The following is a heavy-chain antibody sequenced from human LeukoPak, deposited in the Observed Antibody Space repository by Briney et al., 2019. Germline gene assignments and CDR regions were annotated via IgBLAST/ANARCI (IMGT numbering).Heavy chain of an antibody. V-gene: IGHV4-59*01. Sequence: SETLSLTCTVSGGSISSYYWSWIRQPPGKGLEWIGCIYYSGSTNYNPSLKCRVTISVDTSKNQFSLKLSSVTAADTAVYYCAGVVPAAKAFDYWGQGTLVTVSS. J-gene: IGHJ4*02. D-gene: IGHD2-2*01. CDR3: AGVVPAAKAFDY. CDR2: IYYSGST. CDR1: GGSISSYY.